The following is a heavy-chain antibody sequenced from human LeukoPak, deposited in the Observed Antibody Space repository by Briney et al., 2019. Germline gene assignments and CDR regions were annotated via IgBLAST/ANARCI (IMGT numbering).Heavy chain of an antibody. D-gene: IGHD6-13*01. CDR2: IIHIFGTA. CDR1: GGTFSSYA. J-gene: IGHJ4*02. V-gene: IGHV1-69*05. CDR3: ARGSLELAAADY. Sequence: SVKVSCKASGGTFSSYAISWVRQAPGQGLEWMGGIIHIFGTANYAQKFQGRVTITTDESTSTAYMELSSLRSEDTAVYYCARGSLELAAADYWGQGTLVTVSS.